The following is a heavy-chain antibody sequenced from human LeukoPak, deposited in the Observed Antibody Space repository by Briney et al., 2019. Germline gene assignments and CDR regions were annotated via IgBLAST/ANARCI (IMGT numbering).Heavy chain of an antibody. J-gene: IGHJ4*02. CDR2: ISGSGGSK. D-gene: IGHD3-9*01. CDR3: QHGILTGYYYFDY. V-gene: IGHV3-23*01. Sequence: PGGSLRLSCAASGYTFSSYAMSWVRQAPGKGLEWVSAISGSGGSKYYADSVKGRFTISRDNSKNTLYLQMNSLRAEDTAVYYCQHGILTGYYYFDYWGQGTLVTVSS. CDR1: GYTFSSYA.